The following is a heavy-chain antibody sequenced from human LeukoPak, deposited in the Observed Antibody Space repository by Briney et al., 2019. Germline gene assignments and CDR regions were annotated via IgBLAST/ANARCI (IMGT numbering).Heavy chain of an antibody. CDR3: ARSGTSGSYGLIRYDY. V-gene: IGHV1-69*13. CDR2: IIPIFGTA. Sequence: SVKVSCKASGGTFSSYAISWVRQAPGQGLEWMGGIIPIFGTANYAQKFQGRVTITADESTSTAYMELSSLRSEDTAVYYCARSGTSGSYGLIRYDYWGQGTLVTVSS. D-gene: IGHD3-10*01. CDR1: GGTFSSYA. J-gene: IGHJ4*02.